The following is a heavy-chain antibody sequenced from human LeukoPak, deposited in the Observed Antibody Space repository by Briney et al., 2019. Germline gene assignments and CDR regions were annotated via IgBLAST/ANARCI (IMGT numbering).Heavy chain of an antibody. J-gene: IGHJ4*02. V-gene: IGHV4-59*01. CDR3: ARVEGTTGEPQSEYYFDY. CDR2: IYYSGST. CDR1: GGSISSYY. Sequence: SETLSLTCTVSGGSISSYYWSWIRQPPGKGLEWIGYIYYSGSTNYNPSLKSRVTISVDTSKNQFSLKLSSVTAADTAVYYCARVEGTTGEPQSEYYFDYWGQGTLVTASS. D-gene: IGHD4-11*01.